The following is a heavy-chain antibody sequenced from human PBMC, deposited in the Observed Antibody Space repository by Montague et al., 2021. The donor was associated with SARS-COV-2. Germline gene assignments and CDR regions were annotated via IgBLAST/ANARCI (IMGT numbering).Heavy chain of an antibody. Sequence: SETLSLTCAVSGGSISSSNWWCLVRQPPGKRLEWIGDIYHGGSTNYTPSLKRRVTISVDKSKNQFSLKLSSVTAAATAVYYCARDSSGWSRFDYWGQGTLVTVSS. CDR2: IYHGGST. J-gene: IGHJ4*02. CDR1: GGSISSSNW. CDR3: ARDSSGWSRFDY. D-gene: IGHD6-19*01. V-gene: IGHV4-4*02.